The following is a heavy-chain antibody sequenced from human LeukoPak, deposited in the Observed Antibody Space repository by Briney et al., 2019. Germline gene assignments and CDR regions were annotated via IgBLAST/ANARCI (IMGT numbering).Heavy chain of an antibody. CDR2: IYYSGST. CDR1: GGSISSYY. Sequence: SETLSLTCTVSGGSISSYYWSWIRQPPGKGLEWIGYIYYSGSTNYNPSLKSRVTISVDTSKNQFSLKLSSVTAADTAVYYCARVSDTAMVTGEYYFDYWGQGTLVTVSS. J-gene: IGHJ4*02. V-gene: IGHV4-59*12. CDR3: ARVSDTAMVTGEYYFDY. D-gene: IGHD5-18*01.